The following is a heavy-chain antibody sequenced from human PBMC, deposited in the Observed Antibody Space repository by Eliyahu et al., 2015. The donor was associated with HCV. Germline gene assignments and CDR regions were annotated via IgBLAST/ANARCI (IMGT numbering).Heavy chain of an antibody. V-gene: IGHV4-34*01. Sequence: QVQLQQWGAGLLKPSETLSLTCAVYGXSFXGYYWXWXRQPPGKGLEWXGEINXSGSTNYNPSLKSRVTISVDTSKNQFSLKLSSVTAADTAVYYCARGPTQGYSYLQRDDYWGQGTLVTVSS. CDR3: ARGPTQGYSYLQRDDY. J-gene: IGHJ4*02. CDR1: GXSFXGYY. D-gene: IGHD5-18*01. CDR2: INXSGST.